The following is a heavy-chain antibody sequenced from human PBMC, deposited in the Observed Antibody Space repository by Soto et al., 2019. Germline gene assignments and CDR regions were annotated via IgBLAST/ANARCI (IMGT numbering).Heavy chain of an antibody. CDR3: SREYYDILTGYYSFDS. CDR1: GFTFGDYT. V-gene: IGHV3-49*03. Sequence: GGSLRLSCTASGFTFGDYTLSWFRQVQGKGLEWVGFIRDSSYGGTTEYAASVKGRFTISRDDSKSIAYLQMSSLKTEDTGVYYCSREYYDILTGYYSFDSWGQGT. CDR2: IRDSSYGGTT. D-gene: IGHD3-9*01. J-gene: IGHJ4*02.